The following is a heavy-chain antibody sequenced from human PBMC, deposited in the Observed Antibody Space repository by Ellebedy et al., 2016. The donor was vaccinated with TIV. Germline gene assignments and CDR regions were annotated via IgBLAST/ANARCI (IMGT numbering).Heavy chain of an antibody. Sequence: MPSETLSLTCTVSGGSISSSSYYWGWIRQPPGKGLEWIGIIYYSGSTYYNPSLKSRVTISVDTSKNQFSLKLSSVTAADTAVYYCARDDISWYYFDYWGQGTLVTVSS. J-gene: IGHJ4*02. CDR3: ARDDISWYYFDY. CDR1: GGSISSSSYY. V-gene: IGHV4-39*07. CDR2: IYYSGST. D-gene: IGHD3-3*02.